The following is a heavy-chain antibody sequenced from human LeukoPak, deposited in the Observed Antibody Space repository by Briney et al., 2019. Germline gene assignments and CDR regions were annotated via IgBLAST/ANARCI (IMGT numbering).Heavy chain of an antibody. CDR3: AKTGERDY. D-gene: IGHD7-27*01. CDR2: IKEDGTQK. Sequence: HSGGSLRLSCAASGFTFNKSWMSWVRQAPGKGPEWVANIKEDGTQKYYVDSVRGRFTISRDNAENSLYLQMNSLRDEDTAVYYCAKTGERDYWGRGTLVTVSS. CDR1: GFTFNKSW. V-gene: IGHV3-7*01. J-gene: IGHJ4*02.